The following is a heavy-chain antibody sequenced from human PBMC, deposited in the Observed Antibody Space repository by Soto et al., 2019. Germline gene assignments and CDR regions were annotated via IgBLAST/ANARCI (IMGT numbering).Heavy chain of an antibody. J-gene: IGHJ6*02. Sequence: PSETLSLTCTVSGGSISSGGYYWSWIRQHPGKGLEWIGYIYYSGSTYYNPSLKSRVTISVDTSKNQFSLKLSSVTAADTAVYYCAARTTVDYGDYIDDDYYYYGMDVWGQGTTVTVSS. CDR2: IYYSGST. CDR1: GGSISSGGYY. D-gene: IGHD4-17*01. V-gene: IGHV4-31*03. CDR3: AARTTVDYGDYIDDDYYYYGMDV.